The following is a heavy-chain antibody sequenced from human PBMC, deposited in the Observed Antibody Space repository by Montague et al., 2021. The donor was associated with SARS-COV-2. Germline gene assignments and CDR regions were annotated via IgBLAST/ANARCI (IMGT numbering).Heavy chain of an antibody. J-gene: IGHJ6*02. CDR2: TYYRSKWHN. CDR1: GDSVSSNSAA. V-gene: IGHV6-1*01. CDR3: ARGSQVGSWPPTDSGMDV. D-gene: IGHD6-13*01. Sequence: CAISGDSVSSNSAAWKWIRQSPSRGLEWLGRTYYRSKWHNDYAESVKSRITINPDTSKNQISLQLNSVTLEDTAVYYCARGSQVGSWPPTDSGMDVWGQGTKVTVSS.